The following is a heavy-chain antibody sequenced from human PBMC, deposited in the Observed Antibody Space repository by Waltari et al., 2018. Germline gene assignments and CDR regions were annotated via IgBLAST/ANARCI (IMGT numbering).Heavy chain of an antibody. J-gene: IGHJ6*03. Sequence: QVQLQESGPGLVKPSETLSLTCTVSGGSISSHYWSWIRQPPGKGLGWIGYIYYSGSTNYNPSLKSRVTISVDTSKNQFSLKLSSVTAADTAVYYCARGARDSSSWYGRTERYYYYYYMDVWGKGTTVTVSS. V-gene: IGHV4-59*11. CDR1: GGSISSHY. CDR2: IYYSGST. CDR3: ARGARDSSSWYGRTERYYYYYYMDV. D-gene: IGHD6-13*01.